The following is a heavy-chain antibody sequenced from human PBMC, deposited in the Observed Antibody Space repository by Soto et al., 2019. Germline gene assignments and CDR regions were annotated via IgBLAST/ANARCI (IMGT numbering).Heavy chain of an antibody. J-gene: IGHJ6*02. CDR1: GFSFSSYA. V-gene: IGHV3-30-3*01. Sequence: GGSLRLSCAASGFSFSSYAMHWVRQAPGKGLEWVAVISYDGSNKYYADSVKGRFTISRDNSKNTLYLQMNSLRAEDTAVYYCARDRRYYGSGSYYKRAHYYGMDVWGQGTTVTVSS. CDR3: ARDRRYYGSGSYYKRAHYYGMDV. D-gene: IGHD3-10*01. CDR2: ISYDGSNK.